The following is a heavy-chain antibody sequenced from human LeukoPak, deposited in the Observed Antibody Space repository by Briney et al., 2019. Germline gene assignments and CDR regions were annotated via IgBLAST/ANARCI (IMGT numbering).Heavy chain of an antibody. CDR1: GGSISSYY. J-gene: IGHJ4*02. Sequence: PSETLSLTCTVSGGSISSYYWSWIRQPPGKGLEWIGYIYYSGSTNYNPSLKSRVTISVDTSKNQFSLKLSSVTAADTAVYYCARGGDRAHDYWGQGTLVTVSS. D-gene: IGHD5-18*01. CDR3: ARGGDRAHDY. CDR2: IYYSGST. V-gene: IGHV4-59*08.